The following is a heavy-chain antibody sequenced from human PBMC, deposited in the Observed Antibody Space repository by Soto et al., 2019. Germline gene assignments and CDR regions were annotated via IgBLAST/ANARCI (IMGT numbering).Heavy chain of an antibody. CDR3: TRDNNWSYDY. J-gene: IGHJ4*02. D-gene: IGHD1-1*01. V-gene: IGHV3-74*01. CDR1: GFTFSSHW. CDR2: IGPSGSGT. Sequence: PGGSLRLSCAASGFTFSSHWMHWVRQAPGKGLVWISHIGPSGSGTRDADSVQGRFTISRDNARNTLYLQMNSRRDEDTAVYYCTRDNNWSYDYWGQGILVTVSS.